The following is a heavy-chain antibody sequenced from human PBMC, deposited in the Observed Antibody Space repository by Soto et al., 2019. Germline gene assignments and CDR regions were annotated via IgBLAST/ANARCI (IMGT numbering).Heavy chain of an antibody. V-gene: IGHV4-31*03. J-gene: IGHJ4*02. D-gene: IGHD6-13*01. CDR1: GGSISSGGYY. CDR3: ARGGDIAAAGTWGPYYFDY. Sequence: QVQLQESGPGLVKPSQTLSLTCTVSGGSISSGGYYWSWIRQHPGKGLEWIGYIYYSGSTYYNPSPKSRVTIAVDTSKDQFSLKLSSVSAADTAVYYCARGGDIAAAGTWGPYYFDYWGQGTLVTVSS. CDR2: IYYSGST.